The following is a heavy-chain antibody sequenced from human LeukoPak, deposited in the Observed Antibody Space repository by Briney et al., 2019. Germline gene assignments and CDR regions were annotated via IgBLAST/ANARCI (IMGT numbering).Heavy chain of an antibody. CDR3: ARRDYVWGSYRPGREYYFDY. CDR1: GGSISSGGYY. Sequence: SQTLSLTCTVSGGSISSGGYYWSSIRQHPGKGLEWIGYIYYSGSTYYNPSLKSRVTISVDTSKNQFSLKLSSVTAADTAVYYCARRDYVWGSYRPGREYYFDYWGQGTLVTVSS. J-gene: IGHJ4*02. D-gene: IGHD3-16*02. V-gene: IGHV4-31*03. CDR2: IYYSGST.